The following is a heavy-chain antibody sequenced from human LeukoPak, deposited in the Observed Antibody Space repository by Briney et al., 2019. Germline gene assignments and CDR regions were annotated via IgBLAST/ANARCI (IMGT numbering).Heavy chain of an antibody. V-gene: IGHV3-15*01. Sequence: GGSLRLSCVVSALTFSNVWMSWVRQAPGKGLEWVGRIKSKTHGGTTDYAAPVYGRFSVSRDDSKNTLYLQMNSLQTEDTAVYYCTTFSDCSTSVCYNNYWGQGTLVTVSS. CDR2: IKSKTHGGTT. D-gene: IGHD2-2*02. CDR1: ALTFSNVW. J-gene: IGHJ4*02. CDR3: TTFSDCSTSVCYNNY.